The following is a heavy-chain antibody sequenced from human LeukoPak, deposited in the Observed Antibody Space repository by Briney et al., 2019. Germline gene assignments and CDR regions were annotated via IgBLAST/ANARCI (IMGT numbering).Heavy chain of an antibody. CDR2: IHYSGTT. Sequence: SETLSLTSTASGGFISAYYCSCLRQPPSAALYSIGYIHYSGTTNYYPSLKSRVTIALDTSKNQFSLKLNSVTAADTAVYYCARFGTSSSRFFDQWGQGTLVTVSS. CDR3: ARFGTSSSRFFDQ. V-gene: IGHV4-59*01. CDR1: GGFISAYY. D-gene: IGHD6-6*01. J-gene: IGHJ4*02.